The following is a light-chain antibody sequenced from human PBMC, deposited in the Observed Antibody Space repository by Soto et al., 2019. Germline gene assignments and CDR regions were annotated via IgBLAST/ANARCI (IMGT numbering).Light chain of an antibody. V-gene: IGKV1-5*03. Sequence: DIQMTQSPSTLSASVGDRVTITCRASQSVNSWLAWYQQKPGKAPKLLICKACNLENGVPSRLSGSGSGTEFTLTIRGLTPDDFSSYYWQQYNNYLGTFGQGTKVDIE. CDR2: KAC. CDR3: QQYNNYLGT. CDR1: QSVNSW. J-gene: IGKJ1*01.